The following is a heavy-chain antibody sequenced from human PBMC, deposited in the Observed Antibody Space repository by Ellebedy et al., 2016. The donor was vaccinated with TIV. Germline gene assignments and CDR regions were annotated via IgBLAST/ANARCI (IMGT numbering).Heavy chain of an antibody. Sequence: AASVKVSCKVSGYTLTELSMHWVRQAPGKGLEWMGGFDPEDGETIYAQKFQGRVTITADKSTSTAYMELSSLRSEDTAVYYCARDVAAAGSGYWGQGTLVTVSS. J-gene: IGHJ4*02. CDR3: ARDVAAAGSGY. CDR1: GYTLTELS. D-gene: IGHD6-13*01. CDR2: FDPEDGET. V-gene: IGHV1-24*01.